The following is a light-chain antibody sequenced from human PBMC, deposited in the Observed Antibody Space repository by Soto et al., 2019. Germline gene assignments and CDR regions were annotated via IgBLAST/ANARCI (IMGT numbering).Light chain of an antibody. J-gene: IGLJ3*02. CDR1: TGAVTSDYY. Sequence: QAVVTQEPSLTVSPGGTVTLTCASTTGAVTSDYYPSWLKQKSGQALRALIYSTSKKHSWTPARLSGSLLGGKAALTLSGVQPEDEAEYYCLLYYGGAWVFGGGTKLAVL. V-gene: IGLV7-43*01. CDR3: LLYYGGAWV. CDR2: STS.